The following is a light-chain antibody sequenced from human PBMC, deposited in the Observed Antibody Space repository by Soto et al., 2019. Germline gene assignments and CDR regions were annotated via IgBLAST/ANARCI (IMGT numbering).Light chain of an antibody. CDR3: SSYSSTRTRV. CDR2: DVS. CDR1: GSDVGGYNS. V-gene: IGLV2-14*01. J-gene: IGLJ3*02. Sequence: SALTQPASVSGSPGQSITISCTGTGSDVGGYNSVSWYQQYPGTAPKLMIYDVSYRPSGISTRFSGSKSGDTASLTISGLQADDEADYFCSSYSSTRTRVYGGGTKLTVL.